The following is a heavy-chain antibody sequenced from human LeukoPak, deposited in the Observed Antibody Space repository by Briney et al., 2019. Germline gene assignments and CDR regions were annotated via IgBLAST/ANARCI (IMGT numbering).Heavy chain of an antibody. CDR1: GFTFSSYS. D-gene: IGHD3-3*01. CDR3: ARDSPIFGVVISDY. J-gene: IGHJ4*02. CDR2: ISSSSSYI. Sequence: GGSLRLSCAASGFTFSSYSMNWVRQAPGKGLEWVSSISSSSSYIYYADSVKGRFTISRDNAKNSLYLQMNSLRAEDTAVYYCARDSPIFGVVISDYWGQGTLVTVSS. V-gene: IGHV3-21*01.